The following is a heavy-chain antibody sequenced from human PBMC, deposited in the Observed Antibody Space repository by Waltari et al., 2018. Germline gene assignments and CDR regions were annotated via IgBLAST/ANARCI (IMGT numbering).Heavy chain of an antibody. CDR3: ARDDSSGYFNDY. V-gene: IGHV1-2*06. Sequence: QVQLVQSGAAVKKPGAAVMVSCKASGCPFTSYYMHWVRQAPGQGLEWMGRINPNSGGTNYAQKFQGRVTMTRDTSISTAYMELSRLRSDDTAVYYCARDDSSGYFNDYWGQGTLVTVSS. CDR2: INPNSGGT. J-gene: IGHJ4*02. CDR1: GCPFTSYY. D-gene: IGHD3-22*01.